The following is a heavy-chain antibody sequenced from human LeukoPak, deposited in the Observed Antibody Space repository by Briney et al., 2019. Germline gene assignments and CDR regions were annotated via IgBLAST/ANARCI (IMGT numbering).Heavy chain of an antibody. V-gene: IGHV1-8*03. D-gene: IGHD3-22*01. CDR1: GYTFTSYD. CDR2: MNPNSGNT. CDR3: ASSRRFSYDSSGDDAFDI. Sequence: ASVKVSCKASGYTFTSYDINWVRQATGQGLEWMGWMNPNSGNTGYAQKFQGRVTITRNTSISTAYMELSSLRSEDTAVYYCASSRRFSYDSSGDDAFDIWGQGTMVTVSS. J-gene: IGHJ3*02.